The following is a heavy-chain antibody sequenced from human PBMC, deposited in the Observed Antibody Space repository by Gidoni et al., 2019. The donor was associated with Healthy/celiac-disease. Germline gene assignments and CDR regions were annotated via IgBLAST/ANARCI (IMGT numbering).Heavy chain of an antibody. CDR1: GFTFSSYA. Sequence: QVQLVESGGGVVQPGRSLRLSWAASGFTFSSYAMHWVRQAPGKGLEWVAVISYDGSNKYYADSVKGRFTISRDNSKNTLYLQMNSLRAEDTAVYYCARSRAGTTEFDYWGQGTLVTVSS. D-gene: IGHD1-7*01. J-gene: IGHJ4*02. CDR2: ISYDGSNK. CDR3: ARSRAGTTEFDY. V-gene: IGHV3-30*04.